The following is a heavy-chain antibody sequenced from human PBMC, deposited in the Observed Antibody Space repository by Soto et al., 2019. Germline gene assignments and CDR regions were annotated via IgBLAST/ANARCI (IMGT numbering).Heavy chain of an antibody. CDR3: ARAAHPWTNSKPSQNNWFDP. CDR1: GGTFGTYA. Sequence: QVQLVQSGAEVKKPGSSVKVSCKASGGTFGTYAIYWVRQAPGQGLEWMGGIIAIFGTPNYAQKFQGRVTIPADELTSTAYMELSSLRSEDTAVYYCARAAHPWTNSKPSQNNWFDPWGQGTLVTVSS. J-gene: IGHJ5*02. V-gene: IGHV1-69*01. CDR2: IIAIFGTP. D-gene: IGHD4-4*01.